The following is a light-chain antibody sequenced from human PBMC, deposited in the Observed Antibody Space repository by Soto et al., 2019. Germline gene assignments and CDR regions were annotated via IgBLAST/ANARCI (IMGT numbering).Light chain of an antibody. CDR1: SSDVGGHNF. V-gene: IGLV2-8*01. J-gene: IGLJ2*01. Sequence: QSALTQPPSSAGSPGQSVTISCTGTSSDVGGHNFVSWYQQHPGKAPKFLIYEVTKRPSGVPDRFSGSKSGITASLTVSGLPADEEAGYYCRAYVGNIKPVIFDGGTRVTLL. CDR3: RAYVGNIKPVI. CDR2: EVT.